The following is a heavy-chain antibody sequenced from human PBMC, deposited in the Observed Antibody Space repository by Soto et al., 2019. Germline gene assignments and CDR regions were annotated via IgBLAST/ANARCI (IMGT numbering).Heavy chain of an antibody. D-gene: IGHD3-10*01. CDR1: GGTFSSYT. J-gene: IGHJ4*02. V-gene: IGHV1-69*08. Sequence: QVQLVQSGAEVKKPGSSVKVSCKASGGTFSSYTISWVRQAPGQGLEWMGRIIPILGIANYAQKFQGRVTITADKSTSTAYMELSSLRSEDTAVYYCAREGTMVGGVEVFDYWGQGTLVTVSS. CDR3: AREGTMVGGVEVFDY. CDR2: IIPILGIA.